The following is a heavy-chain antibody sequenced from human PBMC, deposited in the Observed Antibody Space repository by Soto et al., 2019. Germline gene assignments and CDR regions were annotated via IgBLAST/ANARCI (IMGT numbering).Heavy chain of an antibody. D-gene: IGHD1-7*01. V-gene: IGHV1-24*01. J-gene: IGHJ6*03. CDR1: GGTFSSYA. Sequence: ASVKVSCKASGGTFSSYAISWVRQAPGKGLEWMGGFDPEDGETIYAQKFQGRVTMTEDTSTDTAYMELSSLRSEDTAVYYCATWGYFAGTTDYYYYYYMDVWGKGTTVTVSS. CDR2: FDPEDGET. CDR3: ATWGYFAGTTDYYYYYYMDV.